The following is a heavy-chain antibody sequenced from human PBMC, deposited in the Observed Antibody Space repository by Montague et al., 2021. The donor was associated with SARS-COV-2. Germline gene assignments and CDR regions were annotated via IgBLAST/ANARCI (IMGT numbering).Heavy chain of an antibody. CDR2: IYSGGST. CDR1: GFTVSSNY. V-gene: IGHV3-66*02. Sequence: SLRLSCAASGFTVSSNYMSWVRQAPGKGLEWVSVIYSGGSTYYADSVXXRFTISRDNSKNTLYLQMNSLRAEDTAVYYCARDQRRYGSGSYYGPHYYYYGMDVWGQGTTVNVSS. D-gene: IGHD3-10*01. J-gene: IGHJ6*02. CDR3: ARDQRRYGSGSYYGPHYYYYGMDV.